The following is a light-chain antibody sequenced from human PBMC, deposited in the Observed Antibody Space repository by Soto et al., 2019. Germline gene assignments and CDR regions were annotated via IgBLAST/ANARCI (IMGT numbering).Light chain of an antibody. CDR2: GAS. V-gene: IGKV3-20*01. Sequence: EIVLTQSPGTLSLSPWEIATLSCRASQSVSSSYLAWYQQKPGQAPRLLIYGASSRATGIPDRFSGSGSGTDFTLTISRLEPEDFAVYYCQQYGSSPQTFGQGTRLEIK. CDR3: QQYGSSPQT. J-gene: IGKJ5*01. CDR1: QSVSSSY.